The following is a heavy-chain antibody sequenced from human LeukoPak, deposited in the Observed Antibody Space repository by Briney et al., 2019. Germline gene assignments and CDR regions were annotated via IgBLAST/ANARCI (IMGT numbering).Heavy chain of an antibody. CDR3: ARDLSSYAYGFDV. J-gene: IGHJ3*01. CDR1: EFTLSDYW. D-gene: IGHD2-2*01. CDR2: ISGSSNTI. V-gene: IGHV3-48*01. Sequence: GGSLRLSCAASEFTLSDYWMNWVRQAPGKGLKWVSYISGSSNTIYYAESVEGRFTIYRDNAKNSLYLQMSSLRADDTAVYYCARDLSSYAYGFDVWGQGTMVTVS.